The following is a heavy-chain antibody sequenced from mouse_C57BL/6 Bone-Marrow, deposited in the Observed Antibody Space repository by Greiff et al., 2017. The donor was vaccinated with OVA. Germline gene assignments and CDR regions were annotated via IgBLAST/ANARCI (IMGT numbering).Heavy chain of an antibody. D-gene: IGHD3-1*01. J-gene: IGHJ4*01. CDR1: GFTFSSYA. Sequence: DVKLVESGGGLVKPGGSLKLSCAASGFTFSSYAMSWVRQTPEKRLEWVATISDGGSYTYYPDNVKGRFTISRDNAKNNLYLQMSHLKSEDTAMYYCARDRGLRVMDYWGQGTSVTVSS. CDR2: ISDGGSYT. CDR3: ARDRGLRVMDY. V-gene: IGHV5-4*01.